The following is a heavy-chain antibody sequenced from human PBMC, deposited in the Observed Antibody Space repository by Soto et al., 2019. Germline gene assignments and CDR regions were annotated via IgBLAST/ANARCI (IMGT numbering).Heavy chain of an antibody. D-gene: IGHD2-15*01. CDR3: ALATALTDSYFDY. J-gene: IGHJ4*02. V-gene: IGHV1-69*02. CDR1: GGTFSSYT. CDR2: IIPILGIA. Sequence: ASVKVSCKASGGTFSSYTISWVRQAPGQELEWMGRIIPILGIANYAQKFQGRVTITADKSTSTAYMELSSLRSGDTAVYYCALATALTDSYFDYWGQGTLVTVSS.